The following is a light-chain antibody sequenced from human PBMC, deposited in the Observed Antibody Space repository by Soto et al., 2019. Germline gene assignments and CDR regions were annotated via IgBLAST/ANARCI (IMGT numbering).Light chain of an antibody. Sequence: QSALTQPASVSGSPGQSITISCTGTSSDVGGYNYASWYQQQSGKAPKLIIHEVSNRPSGVSSRFSGSKSGDTASLTISGLQAEDEADYYCDSYTSSRAYVFGIGTKVTVL. J-gene: IGLJ1*01. CDR2: EVS. CDR1: SSDVGGYNY. CDR3: DSYTSSRAYV. V-gene: IGLV2-14*01.